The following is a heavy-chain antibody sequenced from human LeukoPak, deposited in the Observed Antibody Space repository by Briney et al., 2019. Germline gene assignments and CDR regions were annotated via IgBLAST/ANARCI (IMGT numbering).Heavy chain of an antibody. CDR2: IYYSGST. CDR3: ALWFGELWGGFDY. Sequence: SETLSLTCTVSGGSISSYYWSWIRQPPGKGLEWIGYIYYSGSTNYNPSLKSRVTISVGTSKNQFSLKLSSVTAADTAVYYCALWFGELWGGFDYWGQGTLVTVSS. CDR1: GGSISSYY. D-gene: IGHD3-10*01. V-gene: IGHV4-59*01. J-gene: IGHJ4*02.